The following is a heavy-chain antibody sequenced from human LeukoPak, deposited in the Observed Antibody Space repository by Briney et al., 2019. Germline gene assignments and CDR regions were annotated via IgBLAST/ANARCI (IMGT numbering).Heavy chain of an antibody. Sequence: PSETLSLTCTVSGGSISSGSYYWSWIRQPAGKGLEWIGRIYTSGSTNYNPSLKSRVTISVDTSKNQFSLKLSSVTAADTAVYYCARSTARHYYYGMDVWGQGTTVTVSS. CDR1: GGSISSGSYY. CDR3: ARSTARHYYYGMDV. V-gene: IGHV4-61*02. J-gene: IGHJ6*02. CDR2: IYTSGST.